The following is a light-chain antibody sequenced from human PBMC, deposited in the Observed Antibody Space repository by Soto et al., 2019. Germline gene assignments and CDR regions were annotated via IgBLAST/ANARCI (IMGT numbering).Light chain of an antibody. CDR1: SSDFGGYNY. CDR3: SSYTTSSTLYV. J-gene: IGLJ1*01. V-gene: IGLV2-14*01. Sequence: QSALTQPASVSGSPGQSIPISCTGTSSDFGGYNYVSWYQQHPGKAPKLMIYEVSNRPSGVSNRFSGSKSGNTASLTISGLQAEDEADYYGSSYTTSSTLYVFGTGTKVTVL. CDR2: EVS.